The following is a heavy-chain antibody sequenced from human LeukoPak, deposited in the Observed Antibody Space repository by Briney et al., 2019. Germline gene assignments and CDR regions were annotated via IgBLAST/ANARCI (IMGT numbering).Heavy chain of an antibody. J-gene: IGHJ5*02. Sequence: GESLKISCKASGYNLGGQWIGWVRQMPGKGLEYMGIIYPGDSDTIYSPSFQGQVTMSVDKSISTAYLQWSSLKASDTAMYYCARRRLRGTEYNWFDPWGQGTLVTVSS. V-gene: IGHV5-51*01. CDR1: GYNLGGQW. CDR3: ARRRLRGTEYNWFDP. D-gene: IGHD3-10*01. CDR2: IYPGDSDT.